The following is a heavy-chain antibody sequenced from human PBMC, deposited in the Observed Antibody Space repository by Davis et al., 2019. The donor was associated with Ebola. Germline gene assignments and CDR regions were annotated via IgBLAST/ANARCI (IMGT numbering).Heavy chain of an antibody. CDR2: IYYSGST. CDR1: GGSISSYY. J-gene: IGHJ4*02. Sequence: PSETLSLTCTVSGGSISSYYWSWIRQPPGKGLEWIGYIYYSGSTNYNPSLKSRVTISVDTSKNQFSLKLSSVTDADTAVYYCASGDEGHGGTDYWGQGTLVTVSS. D-gene: IGHD3-16*01. CDR3: ASGDEGHGGTDY. V-gene: IGHV4-59*01.